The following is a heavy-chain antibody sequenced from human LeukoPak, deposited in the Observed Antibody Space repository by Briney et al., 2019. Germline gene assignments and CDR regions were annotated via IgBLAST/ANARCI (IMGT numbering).Heavy chain of an antibody. Sequence: PGGSLRLSCAASGFTFSSYSMNWVRQAPGKGLEWVSSISSSSSYIYYADSVKGRFTISRDNAKNSLYLQMNSLRAEDTAVYYCAREGHCYDSSGYNWGQGTLVTVSS. CDR3: AREGHCYDSSGYN. CDR2: ISSSSSYI. V-gene: IGHV3-21*01. J-gene: IGHJ4*02. CDR1: GFTFSSYS. D-gene: IGHD3-22*01.